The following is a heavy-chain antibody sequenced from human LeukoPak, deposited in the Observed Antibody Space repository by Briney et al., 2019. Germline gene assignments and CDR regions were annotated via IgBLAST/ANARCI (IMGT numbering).Heavy chain of an antibody. CDR2: IYGSGNT. Sequence: PSETLSLTCTVSSGAISTSHWLSWVRQPPGKGLEWIGEIYGSGNTNYNPSLKSRVTMSVDKTRIHLSLKLHSVTAADTAVYYCATKLPTDPHYFDYWRQGILVTVSS. V-gene: IGHV4-4*02. CDR1: SGAISTSHW. J-gene: IGHJ4*02. D-gene: IGHD4-11*01. CDR3: ATKLPTDPHYFDY.